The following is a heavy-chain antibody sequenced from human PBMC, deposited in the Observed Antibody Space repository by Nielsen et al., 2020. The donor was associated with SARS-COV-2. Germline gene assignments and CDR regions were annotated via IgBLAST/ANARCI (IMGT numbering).Heavy chain of an antibody. CDR3: ARGDYSNPNY. Sequence: ASVKVSCKASGYRFTAYSMHWVRQAPGQGPEWMGRIDPPSGGTTYAQKFQGRVTMTRDTSINTAYMELTRLRSDDTAVYYCARGDYSNPNYWGQGSLVTVSS. D-gene: IGHD4-11*01. CDR1: GYRFTAYS. J-gene: IGHJ4*02. CDR2: IDPPSGGT. V-gene: IGHV1-2*06.